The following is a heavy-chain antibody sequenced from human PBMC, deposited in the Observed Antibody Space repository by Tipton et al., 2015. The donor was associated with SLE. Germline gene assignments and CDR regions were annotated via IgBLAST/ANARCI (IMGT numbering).Heavy chain of an antibody. J-gene: IGHJ4*02. D-gene: IGHD5-18*01. Sequence: TLSLTCSVSGVSISSGGYYWTWIRHHPGEGLEWIGYIYYSGNTFYNPSLKSRLTISVDTSKNQFSLKLTSMTAADTAVYYCARSRRGYSYGPFDSWGRGTLVTVSS. V-gene: IGHV4-31*03. CDR1: GVSISSGGYY. CDR3: ARSRRGYSYGPFDS. CDR2: IYYSGNT.